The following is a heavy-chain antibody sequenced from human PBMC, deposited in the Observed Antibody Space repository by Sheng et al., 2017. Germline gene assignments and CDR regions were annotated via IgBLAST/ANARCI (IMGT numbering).Heavy chain of an antibody. CDR1: GGTLSGYA. CDR2: IIPIFGTA. V-gene: IGHV1-69*01. CDR3: ARKWNMGWFDP. D-gene: IGHD1-1*01. Sequence: QVQLVQSGPEVRKPGSSVKVSCKASGGTLSGYAISWMRQAPGQGLEWMGGIIPIFGTADYSQKFQDRVTITADEATSTAYMELSSLRSDDAAVYFCARKWNMGWFDPWGQGSLVTVSS. J-gene: IGHJ5*02.